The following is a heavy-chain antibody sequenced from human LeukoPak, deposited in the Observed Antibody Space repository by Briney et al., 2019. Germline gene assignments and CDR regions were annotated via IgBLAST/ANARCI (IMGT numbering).Heavy chain of an antibody. CDR2: LYSGGSI. V-gene: IGHV3-53*01. CDR3: ARDPSRGLYYFDH. J-gene: IGHJ4*02. Sequence: LTGGSLRLSGAASGLIVSSNYMSWVRQAPGKGLEWVSALYSGGSIYYADSVKGRFTISRDNSKNTLYLQMNSLRAEDTAVYYCARDPSRGLYYFDHWGQGTLVTVSS. CDR1: GLIVSSNY. D-gene: IGHD3/OR15-3a*01.